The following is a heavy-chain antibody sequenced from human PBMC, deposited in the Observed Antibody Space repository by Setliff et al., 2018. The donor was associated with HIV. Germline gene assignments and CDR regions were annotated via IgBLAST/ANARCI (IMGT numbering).Heavy chain of an antibody. V-gene: IGHV4-39*07. CDR1: GETIRNGFYY. CDR3: ARGGGPDTNFDS. CDR2: IYYSGST. Sequence: SETLSLTCTVSGETIRNGFYYWHWMRQPPGKGLEWIGSIYYSGSTHYKSSLKRRVTISVDTAKNQFSLRLSSVTAADTAVYYCARGGGPDTNFDSWGRGTLVTVSS. J-gene: IGHJ4*02.